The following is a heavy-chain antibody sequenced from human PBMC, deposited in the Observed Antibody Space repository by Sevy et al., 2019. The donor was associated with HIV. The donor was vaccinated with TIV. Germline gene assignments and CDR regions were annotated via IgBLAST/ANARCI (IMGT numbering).Heavy chain of an antibody. Sequence: ASVKVSCQSSGYNFNIYTIHWLRQARGQGLEWVGRISPYDGDTDYAHNFHGRVSLTMDTSTSTAYLGLTSLRSDDTAVYFCTRDTWELLTGIAYYYSGMDVWGQGTTVTVSS. D-gene: IGHD1-26*01. CDR3: TRDTWELLTGIAYYYSGMDV. J-gene: IGHJ6*02. CDR2: ISPYDGDT. V-gene: IGHV1-18*01. CDR1: GYNFNIYT.